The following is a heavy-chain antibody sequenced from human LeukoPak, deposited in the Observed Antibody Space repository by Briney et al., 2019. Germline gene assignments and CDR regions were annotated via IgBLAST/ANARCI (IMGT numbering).Heavy chain of an antibody. CDR3: ARSVAGGPRVEFDY. CDR1: GGSFSGYY. Sequence: PSETLSLTCAVYGGSFSGYYWSWIRQPPGKGLEWIGEINHSGSTNYNPSLKSRVTISVDTSKNQFSLKLSSVTAADTAVYYCARSVAGGPRVEFDYWGQGTLVTVSS. V-gene: IGHV4-34*01. CDR2: INHSGST. J-gene: IGHJ4*02. D-gene: IGHD6-19*01.